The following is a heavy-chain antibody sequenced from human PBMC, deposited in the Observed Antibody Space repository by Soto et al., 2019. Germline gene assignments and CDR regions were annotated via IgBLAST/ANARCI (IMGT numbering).Heavy chain of an antibody. CDR1: GYTFTSYD. D-gene: IGHD3-3*01. V-gene: IGHV1-8*01. J-gene: IGHJ3*02. Sequence: GASVKVSCKASGYTFTSYDINWVRQATGQGLEWMGWMNPNSGNTGCAQKFQGRVTMTRNTSISTAYMELSSLRSEDTAVYYCARVYKYYDFWSGYFLSAFDIWGQGTMVTVSS. CDR3: ARVYKYYDFWSGYFLSAFDI. CDR2: MNPNSGNT.